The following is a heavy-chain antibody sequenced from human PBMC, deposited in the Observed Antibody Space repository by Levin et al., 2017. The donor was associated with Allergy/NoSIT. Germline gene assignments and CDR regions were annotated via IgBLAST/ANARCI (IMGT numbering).Heavy chain of an antibody. CDR3: AKDRVAVAADDDAFDI. D-gene: IGHD6-19*01. V-gene: IGHV3-30*18. CDR1: GFPFCSYG. J-gene: IGHJ3*02. CDR2: ISYDGSNK. Sequence: LSLTCAASGFPFCSYGMHWVRPAPGKGLEWVAVISYDGSNKYYADSVKGRFTISRDNSKNTLYLQMNSLRAEDTAVYYCAKDRVAVAADDDAFDIWGQGTMVTVSS.